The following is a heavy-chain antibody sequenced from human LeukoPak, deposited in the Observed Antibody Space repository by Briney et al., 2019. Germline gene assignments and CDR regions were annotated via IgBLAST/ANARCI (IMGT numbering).Heavy chain of an antibody. CDR1: GYTFTGYY. Sequence: ASVKVSCKASGYTFTGYYIHWVRQAPGQGLEWIGWINPNSGGTNYAQKFQGRVTMTRNTSISTAYMELSSLRSDDTAVYYCARHDYYGSGSLDYWGQGILVTVSS. CDR2: INPNSGGT. V-gene: IGHV1-2*02. D-gene: IGHD3-10*01. J-gene: IGHJ4*02. CDR3: ARHDYYGSGSLDY.